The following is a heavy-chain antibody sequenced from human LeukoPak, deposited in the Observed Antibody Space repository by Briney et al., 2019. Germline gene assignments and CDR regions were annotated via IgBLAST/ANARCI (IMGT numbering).Heavy chain of an antibody. J-gene: IGHJ3*02. Sequence: ASVKVSCKASGYTFTSYGISWVRQATGQGLEWMGWMNPNSGNTGYAQKFQGRVTITRNTSISTAYMELSSLRSEDTAVYYCASYCSSTSCYGYAFDIWGQGTMVTVSS. CDR1: GYTFTSYG. CDR2: MNPNSGNT. CDR3: ASYCSSTSCYGYAFDI. D-gene: IGHD2-2*01. V-gene: IGHV1-8*03.